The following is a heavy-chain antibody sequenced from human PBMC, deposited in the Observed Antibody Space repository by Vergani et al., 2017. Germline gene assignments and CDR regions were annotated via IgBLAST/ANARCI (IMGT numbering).Heavy chain of an antibody. Sequence: EVQLVESGGDLVQPGRSLRLSCQTSGFNFGEYGVSWVRQAPGKGLEWVAFIGSSGPYINYADSVKGRFTISRDNAKNSLYLQMNSLRAEDKAVYYCARDGASSGWDYWGQGTLVTVSS. CDR2: IGSSGPYI. CDR1: GFNFGEYG. D-gene: IGHD6-19*01. V-gene: IGHV3-21*01. J-gene: IGHJ4*02. CDR3: ARDGASSGWDY.